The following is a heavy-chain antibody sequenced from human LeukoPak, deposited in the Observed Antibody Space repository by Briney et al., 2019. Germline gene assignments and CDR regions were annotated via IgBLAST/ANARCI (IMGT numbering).Heavy chain of an antibody. Sequence: GEALKISCKGSGYSFTSYWIGWVRQMPGKGLEWMGIIYPGDSDTRYSPSFQGQVTISADKSISTAYLQWSSLKASDTAMYYCARPRRGYLDAFDIWGQGTMVTVSS. V-gene: IGHV5-51*01. CDR2: IYPGDSDT. J-gene: IGHJ3*02. CDR1: GYSFTSYW. D-gene: IGHD3-22*01. CDR3: ARPRRGYLDAFDI.